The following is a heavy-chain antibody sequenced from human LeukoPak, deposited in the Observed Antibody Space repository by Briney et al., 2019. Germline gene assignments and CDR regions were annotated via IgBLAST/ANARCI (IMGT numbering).Heavy chain of an antibody. CDR2: IYYSGST. D-gene: IGHD3-10*01. CDR3: ARAEHLRGVIIGGFDP. J-gene: IGHJ5*02. V-gene: IGHV4-39*07. CDR1: GGSISSSSYY. Sequence: SETLSLTCTVSGGSISSSSYYWGWMRQPPGKGLEWIGSIYYSGSTYYNPSLKSRVTISVDRSKNQFSLKLSSVTAADTAVYYCARAEHLRGVIIGGFDPWGQGTLVTVTS.